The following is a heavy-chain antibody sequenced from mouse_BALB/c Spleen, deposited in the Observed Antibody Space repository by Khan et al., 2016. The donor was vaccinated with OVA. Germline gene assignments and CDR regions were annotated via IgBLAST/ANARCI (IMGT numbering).Heavy chain of an antibody. Sequence: QIQLVQSGPELKKPGETVKISCKASGYTFTHYGMNWVKQAPGKGLKWMGWIHTYTGEPTYADDFKGRFAFSLETSASTAYLQINNLKNEDTATYFCARPPYFSYVMVYWGKGTSVTVSS. J-gene: IGHJ4*01. CDR1: GYTFTHYG. V-gene: IGHV9-3-1*01. D-gene: IGHD2-10*01. CDR3: ARPPYFSYVMVY. CDR2: IHTYTGEP.